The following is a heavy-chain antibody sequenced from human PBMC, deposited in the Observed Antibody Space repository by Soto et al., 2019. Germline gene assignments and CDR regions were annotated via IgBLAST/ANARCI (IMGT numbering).Heavy chain of an antibody. D-gene: IGHD5-12*01. J-gene: IGHJ4*02. Sequence: SVKVSCKASGGTFSSYTISCVRQAPGQGLEWMGRIITILALANSAKKFKGRVTITADKSTSTEYMELSSLRSEDKDVYYCANIVANGHHDYWGQGTLVTVSS. CDR3: ANIVANGHHDY. CDR2: IITILALA. CDR1: GGTFSSYT. V-gene: IGHV1-69*02.